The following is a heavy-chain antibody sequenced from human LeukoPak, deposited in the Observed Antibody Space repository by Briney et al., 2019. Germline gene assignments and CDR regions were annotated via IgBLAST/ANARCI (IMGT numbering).Heavy chain of an antibody. D-gene: IGHD2-21*01. CDR2: IKSKTDGGTT. V-gene: IGHV3-15*01. Sequence: KSGGSLRLSCAASGFTFSNAWMSWVRQAPGKGLEWVGRIKSKTDGGTTDYAAPVKGRFTISRDDSKNMLYLQMNSLKTEDTAVYYCTTPMGEPLFDYWGQGTLVTVSS. CDR1: GFTFSNAW. CDR3: TTPMGEPLFDY. J-gene: IGHJ4*02.